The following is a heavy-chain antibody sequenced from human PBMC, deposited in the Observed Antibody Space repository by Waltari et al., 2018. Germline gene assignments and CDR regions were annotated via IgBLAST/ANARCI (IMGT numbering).Heavy chain of an antibody. J-gene: IGHJ4*02. Sequence: QVQLQQWGAGLLKPSETLSLTCAVYGGSLSGYYWSWVRQPPGKGLEWIGEINHGGNTNNNPSLKSRVTISIDPSKNKFSLKLSSVTASDTALYYRARGLWGDDNYWGQGTLVTVSS. V-gene: IGHV4-34*01. CDR1: GGSLSGYY. D-gene: IGHD3-16*01. CDR3: ARGLWGDDNY. CDR2: INHGGNT.